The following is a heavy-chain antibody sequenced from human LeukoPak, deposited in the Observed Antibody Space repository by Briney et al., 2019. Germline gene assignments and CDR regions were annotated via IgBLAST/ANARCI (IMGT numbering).Heavy chain of an antibody. CDR2: ISGSAGST. J-gene: IGHJ4*02. CDR3: ATDCPRYAGWPPRYGY. Sequence: GGSLRLSCAASGFTLSSYAMSWVRQAPGKGLEWVSLISGSAGSTYYADSVKGRFTISRDITKNTLYLQMNSLTAEDTAVYYCATDCPRYAGWPPRYGYRGQGTLVNV. D-gene: IGHD2-2*01. V-gene: IGHV3-23*01. CDR1: GFTLSSYA.